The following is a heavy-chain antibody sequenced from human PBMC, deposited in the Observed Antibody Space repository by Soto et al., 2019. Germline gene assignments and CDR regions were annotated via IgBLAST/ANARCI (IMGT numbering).Heavy chain of an antibody. D-gene: IGHD2-8*01. J-gene: IGHJ5*02. V-gene: IGHV4-34*01. CDR3: ARGEWAHRFDP. Sequence: SETLSLTCAVYGGSFSGYYWSWIRQPPEKGLEWIGEINHRGSTNYNPSLESRVTISVDTSKNQFSLKLSSVTAADTAVYYCARGEWAHRFDPWGQGTLVTVSS. CDR1: GGSFSGYY. CDR2: INHRGST.